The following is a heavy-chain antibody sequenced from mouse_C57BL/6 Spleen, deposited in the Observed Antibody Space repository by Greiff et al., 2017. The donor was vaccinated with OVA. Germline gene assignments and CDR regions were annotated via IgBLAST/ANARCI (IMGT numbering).Heavy chain of an antibody. V-gene: IGHV14-2*01. CDR1: GFTFKDYY. Sequence: EVKLMESGAELVKPGASVKLSCTASGFTFKDYYMHWVKQRTEQGLEWIGRIDPEDGETKYAPKFQGKATLTADTSSNTAYLQLSGLTSEDTAIYYCARDGYYGFAYWGQGTLVTVSA. CDR2: IDPEDGET. J-gene: IGHJ3*01. CDR3: ARDGYYGFAY. D-gene: IGHD2-3*01.